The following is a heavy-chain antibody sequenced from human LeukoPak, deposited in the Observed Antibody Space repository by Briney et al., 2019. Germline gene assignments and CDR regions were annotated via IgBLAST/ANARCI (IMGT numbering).Heavy chain of an antibody. CDR2: ISGSGGST. Sequence: PGGSLRLACAASGFRFSSYAMSWVRQAPGKGLEWVSAISGSGGSTYYADSVKGRFTISRDNSKNTLYLQMNSLRAEDTAVYYCAKTYCSSTSCYRGGDRDYWGQGTLVTVSS. J-gene: IGHJ4*02. CDR1: GFRFSSYA. CDR3: AKTYCSSTSCYRGGDRDY. D-gene: IGHD2-2*01. V-gene: IGHV3-23*01.